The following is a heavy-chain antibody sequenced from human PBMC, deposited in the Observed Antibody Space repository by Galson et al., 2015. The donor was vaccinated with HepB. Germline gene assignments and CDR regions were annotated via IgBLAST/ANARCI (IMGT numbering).Heavy chain of an antibody. J-gene: IGHJ6*02. V-gene: IGHV3-23*01. CDR3: AKSKVGWGLRDV. CDR1: GFTFSTHA. CDR2: ISASGGST. Sequence: SLRLSCAASGFTFSTHAMSWVRQAPGKGLEWVSSISASGGSTYYADSVKGRFTISRDNSRSTLSLQMNSLRAEDTALYYCAKSKVGWGLRDVWGQGTTVTVSS. D-gene: IGHD6-19*01.